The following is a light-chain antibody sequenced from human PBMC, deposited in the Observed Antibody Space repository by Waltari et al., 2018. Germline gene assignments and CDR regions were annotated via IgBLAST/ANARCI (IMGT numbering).Light chain of an antibody. Sequence: QSALTQPRSVSGSPGQSVTISCTGPSRDVGGSNYVSWYEQHPGKAPKLMIYDVNKRPSGVPDRFSGSKSGNTASLTISGLQTEDEADYYCCSYAGSYTPWVFGGGTKLTVL. CDR1: SRDVGGSNY. CDR2: DVN. CDR3: CSYAGSYTPWV. V-gene: IGLV2-11*01. J-gene: IGLJ3*02.